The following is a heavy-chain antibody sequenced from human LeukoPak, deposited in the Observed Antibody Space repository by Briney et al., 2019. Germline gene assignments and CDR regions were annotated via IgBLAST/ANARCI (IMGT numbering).Heavy chain of an antibody. Sequence: SETLSLTCSVSGVSISTYYWIWIRQPPAKGLEWMGFFSYSGSTKYNPSLKSRVTMSVDTSKNQFSPKLSSVTAADTAVYYCAHMYSGTSYYFDYWGQGTLVTVSS. D-gene: IGHD1-26*01. CDR2: FSYSGST. CDR1: GVSISTYY. V-gene: IGHV4-59*01. CDR3: AHMYSGTSYYFDY. J-gene: IGHJ4*02.